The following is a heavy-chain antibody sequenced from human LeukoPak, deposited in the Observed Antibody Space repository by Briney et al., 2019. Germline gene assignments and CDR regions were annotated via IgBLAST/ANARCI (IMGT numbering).Heavy chain of an antibody. J-gene: IGHJ3*02. D-gene: IGHD6-19*01. Sequence: SETLSLTCTVSGGSISSIYWSWIRQPPGKGLEWFAYIYYSGSTNYNPSLRSRVTISVDTSKNQFSLRLSSVTAADTAVYYCASSKAPPAVASDAFDIWRQGTMVTVSS. CDR1: GGSISSIY. CDR2: IYYSGST. V-gene: IGHV4-59*01. CDR3: ASSKAPPAVASDAFDI.